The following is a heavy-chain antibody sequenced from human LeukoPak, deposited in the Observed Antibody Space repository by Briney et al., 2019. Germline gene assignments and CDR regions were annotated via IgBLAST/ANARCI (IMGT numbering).Heavy chain of an antibody. CDR3: ASAVFWSDSRNYFDY. D-gene: IGHD3-3*01. CDR1: DDSINNYY. V-gene: IGHV4-59*01. J-gene: IGHJ4*02. Sequence: PSETLSLTCTVSDDSINNYYWNWIRQPPAKGQEWIGYSYYSETTNYNPSLKRRVTISVDTSKNQFSLKLSSVTAADTAVYYCASAVFWSDSRNYFDYWGQGTLVTVSS. CDR2: SYYSETT.